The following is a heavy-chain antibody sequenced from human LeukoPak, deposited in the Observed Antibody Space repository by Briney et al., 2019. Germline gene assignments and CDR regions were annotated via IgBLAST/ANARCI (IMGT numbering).Heavy chain of an antibody. D-gene: IGHD2-15*01. V-gene: IGHV5-51*01. CDR3: ARQRCVSGRCYHTNVFDI. J-gene: IGHJ3*02. CDR1: GYNFTTFW. Sequence: GESLKISCKGFGYNFTTFWTGWVRQMPGKGLEWMGVINPADSETRYSPSFQGPVTISADKSMNTAYLQWTTVQASDTAMYYCARQRCVSGRCYHTNVFDIWGQGTMVTISS. CDR2: INPADSET.